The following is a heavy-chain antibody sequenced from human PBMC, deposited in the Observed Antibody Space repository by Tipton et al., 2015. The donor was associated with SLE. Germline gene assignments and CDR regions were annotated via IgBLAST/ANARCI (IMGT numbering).Heavy chain of an antibody. D-gene: IGHD4-17*01. V-gene: IGHV4-39*07. CDR1: GGSISSSSYF. Sequence: TLSLTCTVSGGSISSSSYFWGWIRQPPGKGLEWIGGIYHSGNTYYKPSLKSRVTMSVDTSKNQFSLKLSSVTAADTAVYHCARSDYGDWYFALWGRGTLVTVSS. CDR2: IYHSGNT. J-gene: IGHJ2*01. CDR3: ARSDYGDWYFAL.